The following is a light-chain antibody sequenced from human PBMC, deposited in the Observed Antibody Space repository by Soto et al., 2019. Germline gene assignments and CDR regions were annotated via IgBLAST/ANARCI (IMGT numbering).Light chain of an antibody. CDR1: QSVSTSS. Sequence: EIVLTQSPGTLSLSPGERATLSCRASQSVSTSSLAWYQQKPGQAPRLLIYGASNRATGIPDRVSASGSGADFTISISRLEPEDFAMYYCQQYGSSPYTFGQGTKLAIK. J-gene: IGKJ2*01. CDR3: QQYGSSPYT. V-gene: IGKV3-20*01. CDR2: GAS.